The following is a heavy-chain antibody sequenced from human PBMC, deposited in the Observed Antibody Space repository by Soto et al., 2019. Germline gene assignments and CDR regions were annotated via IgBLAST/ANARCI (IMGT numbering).Heavy chain of an antibody. V-gene: IGHV1-69*05. CDR1: GGTFSSYA. CDR2: IIPIFGTA. CDR3: ARESRYCSGGSCYFLPRIYY. J-gene: IGHJ4*02. D-gene: IGHD2-15*01. Sequence: QVQLVQSGAEVKKPGSSVKVSCKASGGTFSSYAISWVRQAPGQGLEWMGGIIPIFGTANYAQKFGGRVTITTDESTSPAYMELSSLRSEDTAVYYAARESRYCSGGSCYFLPRIYYWGKGTLVTVSS.